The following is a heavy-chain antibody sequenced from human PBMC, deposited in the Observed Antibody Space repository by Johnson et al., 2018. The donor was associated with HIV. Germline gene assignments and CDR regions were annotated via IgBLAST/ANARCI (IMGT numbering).Heavy chain of an antibody. CDR2: IGGGST. CDR3: ARSYCSGGSCRSHDAFDI. J-gene: IGHJ3*02. CDR1: GFTVRSNE. V-gene: IGHV3-38-3*01. D-gene: IGHD2-15*01. Sequence: VQLVESRGVLVQPGGSLRLSCASSGFTVRSNEMSWVRQAPGKPPEWVASIGGGSTYFADSRKGRFTTSRDNSKNTLYLQMKRLRAEDTAVYYCARSYCSGGSCRSHDAFDIWGQGTMVTVSS.